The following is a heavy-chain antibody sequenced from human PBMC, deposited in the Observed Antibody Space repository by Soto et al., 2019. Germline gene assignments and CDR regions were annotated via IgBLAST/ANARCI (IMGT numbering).Heavy chain of an antibody. CDR3: AKATTNGGWFNPFDS. D-gene: IGHD6-19*01. J-gene: IGHJ4*02. Sequence: PGGSLRLSCAASGFSFVNYAMNWVRQAPGKGLEWVSGLSGSGTSTYYADSVKGRFTISRDNSRDTLFLQMNSLTADDMAVYYCAKATTNGGWFNPFDSWGQGALVTVSS. V-gene: IGHV3-23*01. CDR1: GFSFVNYA. CDR2: LSGSGTST.